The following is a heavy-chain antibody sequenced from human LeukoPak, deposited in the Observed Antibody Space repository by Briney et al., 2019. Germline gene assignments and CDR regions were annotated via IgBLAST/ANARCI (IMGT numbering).Heavy chain of an antibody. V-gene: IGHV4-59*02. CDR1: GGSVSSHF. J-gene: IGHJ6*03. D-gene: IGHD4/OR15-4a*01. CDR3: ARDHLPAGAPGYYMDV. CDR2: IYNSGIT. Sequence: PSETLSLTCTVPGGSVSSHFWSWIRQPPGKGLKWIGYIYNSGITNYNPSLKSRVTMSVDTSKNQFSLMLRSVTAADTAVYYCARDHLPAGAPGYYMDVWGKGTTVTVSS.